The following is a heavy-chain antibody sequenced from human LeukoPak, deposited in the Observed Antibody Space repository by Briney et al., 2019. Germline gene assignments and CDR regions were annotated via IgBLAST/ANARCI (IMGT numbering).Heavy chain of an antibody. J-gene: IGHJ4*02. CDR2: IIPIFGTA. V-gene: IGHV1-69*01. CDR3: ARSPGYSSSWLPFDY. CDR1: GGTFNSYA. Sequence: SVKVSCKASGGTFNSYAISWVRQAPGQGLEWMGGIIPIFGTANYAQKFQGRVTITADESTSTAYMELSSLRSEDTAVYYCARSPGYSSSWLPFDYWGQGTLVTVAS. D-gene: IGHD6-13*01.